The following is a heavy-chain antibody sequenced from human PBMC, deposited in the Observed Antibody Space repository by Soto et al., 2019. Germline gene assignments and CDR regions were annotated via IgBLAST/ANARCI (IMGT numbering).Heavy chain of an antibody. Sequence: AAVKVSCKASGYTFTSYYMHWVRQAPGQGLEWMGIINPSGGSTSYAQKFQGRVTMTRDTSTSTVYMELSSLRSEDTAVYYCARDRGSVGATTWHAFDYWGQGNLVTVSS. CDR2: INPSGGST. J-gene: IGHJ4*02. D-gene: IGHD1-26*01. CDR3: ARDRGSVGATTWHAFDY. CDR1: GYTFTSYY. V-gene: IGHV1-46*01.